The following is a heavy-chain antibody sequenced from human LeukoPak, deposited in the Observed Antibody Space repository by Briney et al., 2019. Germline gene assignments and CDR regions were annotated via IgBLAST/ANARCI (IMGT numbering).Heavy chain of an antibody. CDR2: INAGNGNT. Sequence: ASVTVSCKASGYTFTSYAMHWVRQAPGQRLEWMGWINAGNGNTKYSQKFQGRVTITRDTSASTAYMELSSLRSEDTAVYYCARATNFDWLFDYWGQGTLVTVSS. CDR1: GYTFTSYA. CDR3: ARATNFDWLFDY. D-gene: IGHD3-9*01. V-gene: IGHV1-3*01. J-gene: IGHJ4*02.